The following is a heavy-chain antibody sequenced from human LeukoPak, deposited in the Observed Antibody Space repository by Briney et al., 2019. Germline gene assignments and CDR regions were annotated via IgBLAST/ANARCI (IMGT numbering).Heavy chain of an antibody. J-gene: IGHJ5*02. CDR3: ARSYDFLSGYYWFDP. V-gene: IGHV3-30-3*01. D-gene: IGHD3-3*01. CDR1: GFTFSSYA. CDR2: ISYDGSNK. Sequence: GGSLRLSCAASGFTFSSYAMHWVRQAPGKGLEWVAVISYDGSNKYYADSVKGRFTISRDNSKNTLYLQMNSLRAEDTAVYYCARSYDFLSGYYWFDPWGQGTLVTVSS.